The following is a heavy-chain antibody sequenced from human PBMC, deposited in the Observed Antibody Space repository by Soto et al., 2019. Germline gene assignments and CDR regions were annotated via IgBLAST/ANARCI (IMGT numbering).Heavy chain of an antibody. J-gene: IGHJ1*01. CDR2: IYYSGST. V-gene: IGHV4-30-4*01. CDR3: ARGTPTPFQH. Sequence: SETLSLTCTVSGGSIISGDYYWSLIRQPPGKGLEWIGYIYYSGSTYYNPSLKSRVTISVDTSKNQFSLKLSSVTAADTAVYYCARGTPTPFQHWGQGTLVTVSS. CDR1: GGSIISGDYY. D-gene: IGHD4-17*01.